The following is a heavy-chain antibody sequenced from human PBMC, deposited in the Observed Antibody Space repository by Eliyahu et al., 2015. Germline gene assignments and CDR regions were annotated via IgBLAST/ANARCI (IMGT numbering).Heavy chain of an antibody. CDR3: ARGFGQYCTNGVCRSLDY. CDR1: GYTFTSYY. D-gene: IGHD2-8*01. J-gene: IGHJ4*02. CDR2: INPSGGST. Sequence: QVQLVQSGAEVKKPGASVKVSCKASGYTFTSYYMHWVRQAPGQGLEWMGIINPSGGSTSYAQKFQGRVTMTRDTSTSTVYMELSSLRSEDTAVYYCARGFGQYCTNGVCRSLDYWGQGTLVTVSS. V-gene: IGHV1-46*01.